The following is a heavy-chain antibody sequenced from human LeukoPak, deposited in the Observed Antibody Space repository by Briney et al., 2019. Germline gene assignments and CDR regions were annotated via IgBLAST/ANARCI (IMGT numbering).Heavy chain of an antibody. J-gene: IGHJ4*02. CDR3: AKSRFGELPYYFDY. CDR2: ISWNSGSI. CDR1: GFTFSSYA. Sequence: GGSLRLSCAASGFTFSSYAMSWVRQAPGKGLEWVSGISWNSGSIGYADSVKGRFTISRDNAKNSLYLQMNSLRAEDTALYYCAKSRFGELPYYFDYWGQGTLVTVSS. D-gene: IGHD3-10*01. V-gene: IGHV3-9*01.